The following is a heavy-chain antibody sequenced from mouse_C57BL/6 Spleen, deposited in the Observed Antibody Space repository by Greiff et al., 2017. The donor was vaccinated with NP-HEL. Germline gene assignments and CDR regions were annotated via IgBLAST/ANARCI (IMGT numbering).Heavy chain of an antibody. J-gene: IGHJ3*01. CDR1: GYTFTSYW. Sequence: QVQLQQPGAELVKPGASVKLSCKASGYTFTSYWMHWVKQRPGQGLEWIGMIHPNSGSTNYNEKFKSKATLTVDKSSSTAYMQLSSLTSEDSAVYYCASRGYGKDFAYWGQGTLVTVSA. V-gene: IGHV1-64*01. D-gene: IGHD2-1*01. CDR2: IHPNSGST. CDR3: ASRGYGKDFAY.